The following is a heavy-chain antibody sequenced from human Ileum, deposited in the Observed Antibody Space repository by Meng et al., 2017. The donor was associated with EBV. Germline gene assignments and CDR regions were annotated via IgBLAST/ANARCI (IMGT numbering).Heavy chain of an antibody. D-gene: IGHD1-26*01. V-gene: IGHV1-18*01. J-gene: IGHJ4*02. Sequence: QIQLVQSGAEVKKPGDSVKVSCKSSGYTFSNYGISWLRQAPGQGLEWMGWISAYNGNTNYAQNLQGRVTMTTDTSTGTAYMEVRSPRSDDTAVYYCARAGNGGSYYFTYWGQGTLVTVSS. CDR2: ISAYNGNT. CDR1: GYTFSNYG. CDR3: ARAGNGGSYYFTY.